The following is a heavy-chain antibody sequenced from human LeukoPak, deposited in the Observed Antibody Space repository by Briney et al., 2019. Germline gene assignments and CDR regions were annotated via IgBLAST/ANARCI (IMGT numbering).Heavy chain of an antibody. D-gene: IGHD3-9*01. CDR2: MHPNSGNT. J-gene: IGHJ6*02. Sequence: ASVKVSCKASGYTFTSYDINWVRQATGQGLEWMGWMHPNSGNTGYAQKFQGRVTMTRNTSISTAYMELSSLRSEDTAVYYCARATYYDILTGYTGSDYYYGMDVWGQGTTVTVSS. CDR1: GYTFTSYD. V-gene: IGHV1-8*01. CDR3: ARATYYDILTGYTGSDYYYGMDV.